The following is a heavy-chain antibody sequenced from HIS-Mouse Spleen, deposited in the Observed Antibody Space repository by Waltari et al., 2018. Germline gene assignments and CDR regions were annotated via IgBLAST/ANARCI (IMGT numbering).Heavy chain of an antibody. Sequence: QVQLQQWGAGLLKPSETLSLTCAVYGGSFRGYYWRWIRQPQGKGLEWIGEINHSGSTNYNPSLKSRVTISVDTSKNQFSLKLSSVTAADTAVYYCARRTVGATRDFDYWGQGTLVTVSS. J-gene: IGHJ4*02. V-gene: IGHV4-34*01. D-gene: IGHD1-26*01. CDR2: INHSGST. CDR3: ARRTVGATRDFDY. CDR1: GGSFRGYY.